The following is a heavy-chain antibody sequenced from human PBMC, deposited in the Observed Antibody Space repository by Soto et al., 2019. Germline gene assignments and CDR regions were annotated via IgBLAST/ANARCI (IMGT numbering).Heavy chain of an antibody. Sequence: SETLSLTCTVSGGSISSSSYYWGWIRQPPGKGLEWIGSIYYSGSTYYNPSLKSRVTISVDTSKNQFSLKLSSVTAADTAVYYCARAGQQLDNWFDPWGQGTLVTVSS. CDR1: GGSISSSSYY. V-gene: IGHV4-39*07. D-gene: IGHD6-13*01. J-gene: IGHJ5*02. CDR2: IYYSGST. CDR3: ARAGQQLDNWFDP.